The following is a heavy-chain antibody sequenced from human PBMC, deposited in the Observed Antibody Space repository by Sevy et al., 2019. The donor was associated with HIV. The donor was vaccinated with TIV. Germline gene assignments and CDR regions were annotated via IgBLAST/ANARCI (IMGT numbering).Heavy chain of an antibody. Sequence: GGSLRLSCAASGFTFSSYAMNWVRQAPGKGLEWVSAISGRGGSTYYADSVEGRFTISRDTSKNTLYLQMNSLRAEDYVGGRFTIHGDTSKNLLFLKMNCLRAEDKAVDYCAKAPPGHCSSGSCLRAYCYYGMDVWGQGTTVTVSS. V-gene: IGHV3-23*01. CDR3: TIHGDTSKNLLFLKMNCLRAEDKAVDYCAKAPPGHCSSGSCLRAYCYYGMDV. CDR2: ISGRGGST. CDR1: GFTFSSYA. D-gene: IGHD3-3*02. J-gene: IGHJ6*02.